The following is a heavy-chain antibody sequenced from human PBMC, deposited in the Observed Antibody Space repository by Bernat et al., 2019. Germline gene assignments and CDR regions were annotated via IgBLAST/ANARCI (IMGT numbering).Heavy chain of an antibody. CDR1: GGSFSGYY. V-gene: IGHV4-34*01. J-gene: IGHJ3*02. CDR3: ARGLLGDILTGYYPLGAFDI. Sequence: QVQLQQWGAGLLKPSETLSLTCAVYGGSFSGYYWSWIRQPPGKGLEWIGEINHSGSTNYNPSLKSRVTISVDTSKNQFSLKLSSVTAADTAVYYCARGLLGDILTGYYPLGAFDIWGQGTMVTVSS. D-gene: IGHD3-9*01. CDR2: INHSGST.